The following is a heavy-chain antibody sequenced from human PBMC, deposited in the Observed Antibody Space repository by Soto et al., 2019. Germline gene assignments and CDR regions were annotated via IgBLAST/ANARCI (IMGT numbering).Heavy chain of an antibody. J-gene: IGHJ4*02. V-gene: IGHV3-43*01. D-gene: IGHD6-19*01. Sequence: PGGSLRLSCAASGFTFDDYTMHWVRQAPGKGLGWVSLISWDGGSTYYADSVKGRFTISRDNSKNSLYLQMNSLRTEDTALYYCAKDISYSSGWPGYWGQGTLVTVSS. CDR2: ISWDGGST. CDR1: GFTFDDYT. CDR3: AKDISYSSGWPGY.